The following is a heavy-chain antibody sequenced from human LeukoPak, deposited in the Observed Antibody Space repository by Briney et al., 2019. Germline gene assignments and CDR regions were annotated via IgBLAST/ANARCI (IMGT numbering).Heavy chain of an antibody. CDR2: IIPIFGTA. Sequence: SVKVSCKASGGTFSSYAISWVRQAPGQGLEWMGGIIPIFGTANYAQKFQGRVTITADESTSTANMELSSLRSEDTAVCYCARGSALLALSFDYWGQGTLVTVSS. CDR3: ARGSALLALSFDY. V-gene: IGHV1-69*13. J-gene: IGHJ4*02. D-gene: IGHD2-15*01. CDR1: GGTFSSYA.